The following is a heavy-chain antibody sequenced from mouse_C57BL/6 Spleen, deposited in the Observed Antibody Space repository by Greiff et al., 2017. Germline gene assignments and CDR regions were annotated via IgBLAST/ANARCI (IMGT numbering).Heavy chain of an antibody. CDR2: IYSGDGDT. CDR1: GYAFSSSW. J-gene: IGHJ1*03. V-gene: IGHV1-82*01. CDR3: ARSYYYGSSYDWYFDV. Sequence: VQLQESGPELVKPGASVKISCKASGYAFSSSWMNWVKQRPGKGLEWIGRIYSGDGDTNYNGKFKGKATLTADKSSSTAYMQLSSLTSEDSAVYFCARSYYYGSSYDWYFDVWGTGTTVTVSS. D-gene: IGHD1-1*01.